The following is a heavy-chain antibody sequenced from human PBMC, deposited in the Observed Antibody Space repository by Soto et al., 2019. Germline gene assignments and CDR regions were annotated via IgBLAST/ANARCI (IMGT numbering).Heavy chain of an antibody. J-gene: IGHJ6*02. Sequence: ASVKVSCKASGFTFTSSAVQWVRQARGQRLEWIGWIVVGSGNTNYAQKFQERVTITRDMSTSTAYMELSSLRSEDTAVYYCAAGLLNWGTRLPDYYYGMDVWGQGTTVTVSS. CDR1: GFTFTSSA. CDR2: IVVGSGNT. V-gene: IGHV1-58*01. D-gene: IGHD7-27*01. CDR3: AAGLLNWGTRLPDYYYGMDV.